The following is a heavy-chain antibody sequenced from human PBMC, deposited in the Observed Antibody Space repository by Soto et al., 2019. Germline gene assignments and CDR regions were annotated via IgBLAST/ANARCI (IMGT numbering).Heavy chain of an antibody. CDR1: GGSISSGSDY. CDR3: ARYHGYDYVTIDY. Sequence: QLPLQESGPGLVKPSETLSLTCTVSGGSISSGSDYGGGIRQSPGKGLGWLGSIYYSETTYDNPSLNSRATISGDTSKNQFALKLSSVTASDTAVYYWARYHGYDYVTIDYWGQGALVTVSS. CDR2: IYYSETT. V-gene: IGHV4-39*01. D-gene: IGHD5-18*01. J-gene: IGHJ4*02.